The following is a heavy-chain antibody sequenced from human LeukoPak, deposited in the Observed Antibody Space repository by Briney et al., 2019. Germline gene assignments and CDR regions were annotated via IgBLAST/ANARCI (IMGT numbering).Heavy chain of an antibody. CDR3: ARVNSSSWYSYYGMDV. J-gene: IGHJ6*02. CDR2: IRSSGSTI. Sequence: GGSLRLSCAASGFTFSSYEMNWVRQAPGKGLEWVSYIRSSGSTIYYADSVKGRFTISRDNAKNSLYLQMNSLRAEDTAVYYCARVNSSSWYSYYGMDVWGQGTTVTVSS. CDR1: GFTFSSYE. V-gene: IGHV3-48*03. D-gene: IGHD6-13*01.